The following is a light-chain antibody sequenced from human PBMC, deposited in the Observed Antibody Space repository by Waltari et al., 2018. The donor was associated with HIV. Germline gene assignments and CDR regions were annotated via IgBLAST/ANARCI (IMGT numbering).Light chain of an antibody. J-gene: IGLJ2*01. CDR2: DHN. Sequence: QSVLTQPPSVSAATGQTVTISCSGSSSTRPNDYVSWYQHVPGAAPNLLIYDHNKRPSGIPDRFSGSNSGTSATLHLTGLQTVDEADYYCGTWDPRLSVGVFGGGTKLTVL. CDR1: SSTRPNDY. CDR3: GTWDPRLSVGV. V-gene: IGLV1-51*01.